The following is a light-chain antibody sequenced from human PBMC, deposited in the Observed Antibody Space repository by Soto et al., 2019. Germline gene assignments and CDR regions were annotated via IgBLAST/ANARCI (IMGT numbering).Light chain of an antibody. CDR3: SXYAGGNNIV. J-gene: IGLJ3*02. V-gene: IGLV2-8*01. CDR2: EVS. Sequence: QSALTQPPSASGSPGQSVTISCTGTSSDVGGYNYVSWYQQHPGTAPKLMIYEVSKRPSGVPDRFSGSKSGNTASLTVSGLXXXXXAXYYCSXYAGGNNIVFGGGTKATVL. CDR1: SSDVGGYNY.